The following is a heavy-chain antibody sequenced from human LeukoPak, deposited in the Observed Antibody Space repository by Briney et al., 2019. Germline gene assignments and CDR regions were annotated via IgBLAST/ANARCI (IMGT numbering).Heavy chain of an antibody. V-gene: IGHV4-59*01. J-gene: IGHJ4*02. D-gene: IGHD2-2*01. CDR1: GVSISSYY. Sequence: SETLSLTCTVSGVSISSYYWRWIRQPPGKGLEWIGYIYYSGSINYNPTIKRQDTISVDTSKKQFSLKVSSVTSADTAVYYCARGYQLLYYWGQGTLVTVSS. CDR2: IYYSGSI. CDR3: ARGYQLLYY.